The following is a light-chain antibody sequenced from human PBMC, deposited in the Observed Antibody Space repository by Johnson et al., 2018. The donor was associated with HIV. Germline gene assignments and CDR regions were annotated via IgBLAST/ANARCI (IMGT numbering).Light chain of an antibody. Sequence: QSVLTQPPSVSAAPGQRVTISCSGSSSNIGNNYISWYQQLPGTAPKLLIYENHKRPSGIPDRFSASKSGTSATLGITGLQTGDEADYYCGTWDNSLSTGGVFGTGTKVTVL. CDR2: ENH. CDR3: GTWDNSLSTGGV. V-gene: IGLV1-51*02. J-gene: IGLJ1*01. CDR1: SSNIGNNY.